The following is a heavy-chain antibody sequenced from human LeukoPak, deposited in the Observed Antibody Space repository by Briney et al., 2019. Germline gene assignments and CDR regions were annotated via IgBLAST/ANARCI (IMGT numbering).Heavy chain of an antibody. J-gene: IGHJ1*01. CDR3: ASDPPGYGDYDEVGYFQH. CDR2: ISSSSSTI. D-gene: IGHD4-17*01. CDR1: GFTFSSYS. Sequence: GGSLRLSCAASGFTFSSYSMNWVRQAPGKGLEWVSYISSSSSTIYYADSVKGRFTNSRDNAKNSLYLQMNSLRAEDTAVYYCASDPPGYGDYDEVGYFQHWGQGTLVTVSS. V-gene: IGHV3-48*01.